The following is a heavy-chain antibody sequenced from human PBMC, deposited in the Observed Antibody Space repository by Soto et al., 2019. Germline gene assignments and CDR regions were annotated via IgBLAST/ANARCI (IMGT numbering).Heavy chain of an antibody. CDR2: ISGSGGSA. CDR1: GFAFSSYD. CDR3: AKEDDAWTNGHFDI. Sequence: EVQLLESGGGWVQPGGSLRLSCAASGFAFSSYDMSWVRQAPGKGLEWVSGISGSGGSAYYADSVKGRFTISRDNPKNTLYVQMNSLRSEDTAIYYWAKEDDAWTNGHFDIWGQGTLVTVSS. D-gene: IGHD2-8*01. V-gene: IGHV3-23*01. J-gene: IGHJ3*02.